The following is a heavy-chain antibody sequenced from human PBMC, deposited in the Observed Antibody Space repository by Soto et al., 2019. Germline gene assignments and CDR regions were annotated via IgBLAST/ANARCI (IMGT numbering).Heavy chain of an antibody. CDR3: AREGCAVTGYPGGGWFDP. J-gene: IGHJ5*02. D-gene: IGHD3-9*01. CDR2: IYYSGST. V-gene: IGHV4-31*03. CDR1: GGSIRSGGYY. Sequence: QGQLQESGPGLVKPSQTLSLTCTVSGGSIRSGGYYWSWMRQHPGKGLEWIGYIYYSGSTYYNPSLKSRVTLSVDTYKNQYSLKLSFVTAADTAVYYCAREGCAVTGYPGGGWFDPWGQGTLVTVSS.